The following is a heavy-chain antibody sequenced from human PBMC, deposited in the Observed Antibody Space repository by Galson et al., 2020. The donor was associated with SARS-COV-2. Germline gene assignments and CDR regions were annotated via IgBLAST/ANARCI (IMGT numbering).Heavy chain of an antibody. CDR1: GFTFSRYD. V-gene: IGHV3-30*18. CDR2: ISYDGSNK. Sequence: GGSLRLSCAASGFTFSRYDIHWVRQAPGKGLEWVGLISYDGSNKKYGDSVKGRFTISRDNSQNTVYLQMDSLRTDDTAIYYCAKDLLVWFGGSSGVDYWGQGTLVTVSS. CDR3: AKDLLVWFGGSSGVDY. J-gene: IGHJ4*02. D-gene: IGHD3-10*01.